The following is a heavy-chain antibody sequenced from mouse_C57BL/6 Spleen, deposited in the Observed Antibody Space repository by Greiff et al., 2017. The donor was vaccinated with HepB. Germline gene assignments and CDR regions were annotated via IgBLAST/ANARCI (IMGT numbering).Heavy chain of an antibody. D-gene: IGHD2-4*01. CDR3: ASLDYDYGFAY. CDR1: GFSLTSYG. J-gene: IGHJ3*01. CDR2: IWGVGST. V-gene: IGHV2-6*01. Sequence: VKVIESGPGLVAPSQSLSITCTVSGFSLTSYGVDWVRQSPGKGLEWLGVIWGVGSTNYNSALKSRLSISKDNSKSQVFLKMNSLQTDDTAMYYCASLDYDYGFAYWGQGTLVTVSA.